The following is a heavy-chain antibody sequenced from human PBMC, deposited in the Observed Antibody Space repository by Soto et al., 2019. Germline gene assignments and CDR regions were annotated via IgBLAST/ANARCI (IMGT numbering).Heavy chain of an antibody. Sequence: GESLKISCKGSGYSFTSYWISWVRQMPGKGLEWMGRIDPSDSYTNYSPSFQGHVTISADKSISTAYLQWSSLKASDTAMYYCARQDVVVPVAIYGMDVWGQGTTVTVS. CDR1: GYSFTSYW. J-gene: IGHJ6*02. D-gene: IGHD2-2*02. CDR3: ARQDVVVPVAIYGMDV. CDR2: IDPSDSYT. V-gene: IGHV5-10-1*01.